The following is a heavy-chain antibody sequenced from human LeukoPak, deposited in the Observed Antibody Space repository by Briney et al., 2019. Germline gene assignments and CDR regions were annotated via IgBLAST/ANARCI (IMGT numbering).Heavy chain of an antibody. J-gene: IGHJ5*02. CDR1: GDSVSTNSAS. Sequence: QTLSLTCAISGDSVSTNSASWNWIRQSPSRGLEWLGRTYYRSKWFYDFAVSVKSRVTIIPDTSKNQFSLQLNSVTPDDTAVYYCTRQHCSSTSCYSYNWFDPWGQGTLVTVSS. CDR2: TYYRSKWFY. CDR3: TRQHCSSTSCYSYNWFDP. D-gene: IGHD2-2*01. V-gene: IGHV6-1*01.